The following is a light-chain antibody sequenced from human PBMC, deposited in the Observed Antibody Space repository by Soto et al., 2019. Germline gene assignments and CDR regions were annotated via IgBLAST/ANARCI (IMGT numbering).Light chain of an antibody. CDR1: QSVSSY. J-gene: IGKJ5*01. CDR2: DAS. V-gene: IGKV3-11*01. CDR3: QQRSNWPHT. Sequence: EIVMTQSPATLSVSPGERATLSCRASQSVSSYLAWYQQKPGQAPRLLIYDASNRATGIPARFSGSGSGTDFTLTISSLEPEDFAVYYCQQRSNWPHTFGQRRRLEIK.